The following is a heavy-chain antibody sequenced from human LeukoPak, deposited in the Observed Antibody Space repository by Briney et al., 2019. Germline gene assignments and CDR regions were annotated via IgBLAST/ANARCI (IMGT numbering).Heavy chain of an antibody. V-gene: IGHV3-74*01. CDR2: INSDGSST. CDR1: GFXFSSYW. CDR3: AREDIVVVPAMGY. J-gene: IGHJ4*02. D-gene: IGHD2-2*01. Sequence: GGSLRLSCGASGFXFSSYWIHWVRQAPGKGLVWVSRINSDGSSTSYADSVKGRFTISRDNAKNTLYLQVNSLRAEDTAVYYCAREDIVVVPAMGYWGQGTLVTVSS.